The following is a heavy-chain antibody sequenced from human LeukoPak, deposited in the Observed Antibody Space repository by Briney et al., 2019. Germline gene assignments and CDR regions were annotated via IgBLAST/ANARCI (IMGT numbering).Heavy chain of an antibody. CDR2: INHSGST. V-gene: IGHV4-34*01. D-gene: IGHD3-16*01. Sequence: SETLSLTCAAYGGSFSGYYWSWIRQPPGKGLEWIGEINHSGSTNYNPSLKSRVTISVDTSKNQFSLKLSSVTAADTAVYYCARFRESGGSDYWGQGTLVTVSS. J-gene: IGHJ4*02. CDR3: ARFRESGGSDY. CDR1: GGSFSGYY.